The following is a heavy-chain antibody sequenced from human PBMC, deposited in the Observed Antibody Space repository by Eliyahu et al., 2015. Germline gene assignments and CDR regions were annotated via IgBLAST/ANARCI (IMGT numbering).Heavy chain of an antibody. V-gene: IGHV3-30*01. D-gene: IGHD4-17*01. Sequence: SSYAMHWVRQAPGKGLEWVAVISYDGSNKYYADSVKGRFTISRDNSKNTLYLQMNSLRAEDTAVYYCARDSPTVTTYNYYYYMDVWGKGTTVTVSS. J-gene: IGHJ6*03. CDR2: ISYDGSNK. CDR3: ARDSPTVTTYNYYYYMDV. CDR1: SSYA.